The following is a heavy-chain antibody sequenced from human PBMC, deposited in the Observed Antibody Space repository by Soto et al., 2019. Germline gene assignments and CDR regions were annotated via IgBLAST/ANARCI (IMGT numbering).Heavy chain of an antibody. D-gene: IGHD5-12*01. J-gene: IGHJ3*02. CDR3: ARATDGYNHPDAFDI. CDR2: IIPIFGTA. V-gene: IGHV1-69*13. CDR1: GGTFSSYA. Sequence: ASVKVSCKASGGTFSSYAISGVRQAPGQGLEWMGGIIPIFGTANYAQKFQGRVTITADESTSTAYMELSSLRSEDTAVYYCARATDGYNHPDAFDIWGQATMVTVSS.